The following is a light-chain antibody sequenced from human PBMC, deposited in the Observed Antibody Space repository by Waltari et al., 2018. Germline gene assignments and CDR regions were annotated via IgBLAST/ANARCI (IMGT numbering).Light chain of an antibody. V-gene: IGKV1-33*01. CDR3: QQYENLPLT. J-gene: IGKJ4*01. Sequence: DIQMTQFPSSLSASVGDRVTMTCQASHNIDDHLNWFQQKPGKAPKLLIYDASVLEAGVPSRFSGGGSGTHFTFTITNLQPDDFGTYYCQQYENLPLTFGGGTKVDI. CDR1: HNIDDH. CDR2: DAS.